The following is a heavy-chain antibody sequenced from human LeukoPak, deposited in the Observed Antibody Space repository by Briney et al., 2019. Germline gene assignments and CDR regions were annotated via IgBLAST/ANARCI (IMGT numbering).Heavy chain of an antibody. V-gene: IGHV4-34*01. J-gene: IGHJ6*03. CDR3: ARVSKPQSRPPRRCSSTSCPRVGYMDV. D-gene: IGHD2-2*01. CDR2: INHSGST. CDR1: GGSFSGYY. Sequence: SETLSLTCAVYGGSFSGYYWSWIRQPPGKGLEWIGEINHSGSTNYNPSLKSRVTVSVDTSKNQFSLKLSSVTAADTAVYYCARVSKPQSRPPRRCSSTSCPRVGYMDVWGKGTTVTVSS.